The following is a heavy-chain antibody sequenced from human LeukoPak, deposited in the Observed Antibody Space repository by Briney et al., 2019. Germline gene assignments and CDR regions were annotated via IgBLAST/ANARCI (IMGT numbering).Heavy chain of an antibody. CDR2: IYYSGST. Sequence: PSETLSLTCTVSGGAISSYYWSWIRQPPGKGLEWIGYIYYSGSTNYNPSLKSRVTISVDTSKNQFSLKLSSVTAADTAVYYCARRRYSSGSYLDYWGQGTLVTVSS. D-gene: IGHD6-19*01. J-gene: IGHJ4*02. CDR1: GGAISSYY. CDR3: ARRRYSSGSYLDY. V-gene: IGHV4-59*08.